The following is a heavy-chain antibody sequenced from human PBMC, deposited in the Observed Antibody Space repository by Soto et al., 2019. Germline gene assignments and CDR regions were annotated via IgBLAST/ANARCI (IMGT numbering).Heavy chain of an antibody. V-gene: IGHV4-34*01. J-gene: IGHJ5*02. D-gene: IGHD3-16*01. Sequence: QVQLQQWGAGLLKPSETLSLTCAVYGGSYSGYYWSWIRQPPGKALEWIGEINHSGSTNYNPSLKSRVTISVDTSKNQFSLKLSSVTAADTAVYYCARGLRRILGKWFDPWGQGTLVTVSS. CDR2: INHSGST. CDR1: GGSYSGYY. CDR3: ARGLRRILGKWFDP.